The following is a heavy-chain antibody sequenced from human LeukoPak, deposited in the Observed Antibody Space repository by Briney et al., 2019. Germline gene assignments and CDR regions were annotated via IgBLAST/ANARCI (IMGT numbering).Heavy chain of an antibody. Sequence: PSETLSLTCAVYGGSFSGYYWSWICQPPGKGLEWIGEINHSGSTNYNPSLKSRVTISVDTSKNQFSLKLSSVTAADTAVYYCASSGRYCSSTSCYWSWFDPWGQGTLVTVSS. CDR1: GGSFSGYY. CDR3: ASSGRYCSSTSCYWSWFDP. CDR2: INHSGST. D-gene: IGHD2-2*01. J-gene: IGHJ5*02. V-gene: IGHV4-34*01.